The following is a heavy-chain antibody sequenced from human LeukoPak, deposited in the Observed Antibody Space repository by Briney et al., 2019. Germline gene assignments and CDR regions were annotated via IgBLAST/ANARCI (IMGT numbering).Heavy chain of an antibody. CDR1: GDSISSDIW. Sequence: SETLSLTCAVSGDSISSDIWWNWVRQPPGKGLEWIGYIYYSGSTNYNPSLKSRVTISVDTSKNQFSLKLSSVTAADTAVYYCARDPYYYDSSGFDYWGQGTLVTVSS. D-gene: IGHD3-22*01. V-gene: IGHV4-4*02. CDR3: ARDPYYYDSSGFDY. J-gene: IGHJ4*02. CDR2: IYYSGST.